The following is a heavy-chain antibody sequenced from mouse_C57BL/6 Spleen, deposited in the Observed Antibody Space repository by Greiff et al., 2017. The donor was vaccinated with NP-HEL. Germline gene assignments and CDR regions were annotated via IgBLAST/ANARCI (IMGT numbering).Heavy chain of an antibody. Sequence: VQLQQPGAELVMPGASVKLSCKASGYTFTSYWMHWVKQRPGQGLEWIGKIDPFDSYTNYNQKFKGKSTLTVDKSSSTAYMQLSSRTSEGSAVYYCARRGYGSSFANWGQGTLVTVSA. CDR3: ARRGYGSSFAN. CDR1: GYTFTSYW. CDR2: IDPFDSYT. J-gene: IGHJ3*01. V-gene: IGHV1-69*01. D-gene: IGHD1-1*01.